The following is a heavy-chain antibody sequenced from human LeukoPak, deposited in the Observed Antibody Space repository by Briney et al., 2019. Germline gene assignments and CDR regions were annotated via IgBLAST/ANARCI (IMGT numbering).Heavy chain of an antibody. V-gene: IGHV3-74*01. J-gene: IGHJ6*04. Sequence: LPGGSLRLSCAASGFTFSNYWMHWVRQAPRKGLVWVSRINGDGRSTTYGDSVKGRFTISRDNAKNTLYLQMNSLRADDTAVYYCAELGITMIGGVWGKGTTVTISS. CDR2: INGDGRST. D-gene: IGHD3-10*02. CDR3: AELGITMIGGV. CDR1: GFTFSNYW.